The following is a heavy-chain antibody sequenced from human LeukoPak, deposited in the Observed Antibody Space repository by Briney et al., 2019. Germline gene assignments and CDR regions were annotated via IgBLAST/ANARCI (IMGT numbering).Heavy chain of an antibody. CDR2: ISGSGGST. J-gene: IGHJ4*02. CDR3: AKDGGYGYCSSTSCPRSDYFDY. CDR1: GFTFSSYA. D-gene: IGHD2-2*01. Sequence: GGSLRLSCAASGFTFSSYAMCWVRQAPGKGLEWVSAISGSGGSTYYADSVKGRFTISRDNSKNTLYLQMNSLRAEDTAIYYCAKDGGYGYCSSTSCPRSDYFDYWGQGTLVTVSS. V-gene: IGHV3-23*01.